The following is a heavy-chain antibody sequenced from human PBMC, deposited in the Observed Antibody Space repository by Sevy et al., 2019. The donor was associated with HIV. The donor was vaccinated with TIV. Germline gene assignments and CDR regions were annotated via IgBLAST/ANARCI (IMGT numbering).Heavy chain of an antibody. CDR2: IRNDGSTK. Sequence: GGSLRLSCAASGFTFKSYGMHWVRQAPGKGLEWVTFIRNDGSTKYYADSVRGRFTASRDNSKNTLYLHMNGLRPEDTAVYYCVKGPHPAVTTSYALDVWGQGTTVTVSS. V-gene: IGHV3-30*02. CDR1: GFTFKSYG. D-gene: IGHD4-17*01. J-gene: IGHJ6*02. CDR3: VKGPHPAVTTSYALDV.